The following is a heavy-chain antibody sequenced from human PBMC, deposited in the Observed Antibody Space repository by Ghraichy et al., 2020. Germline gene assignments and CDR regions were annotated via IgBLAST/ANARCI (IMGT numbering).Heavy chain of an antibody. V-gene: IGHV4-39*01. CDR3: ARHGVSGEYSERSGPLDP. Sequence: SETLSLTCTVSGGSISSSSYYWGWIRQPPGKGLEWIGSIYYSGSTYYNPSLKSRVTISVDTSKNQFSLKLSSVTAADTAVSYCARHGVSGEYSERSGPLDPWGQGTLLPGFS. D-gene: IGHD3-22*01. J-gene: IGHJ5*02. CDR1: GGSISSSSYY. CDR2: IYYSGST.